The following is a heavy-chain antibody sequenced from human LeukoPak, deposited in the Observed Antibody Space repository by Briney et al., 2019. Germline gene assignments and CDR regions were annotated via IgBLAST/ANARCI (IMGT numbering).Heavy chain of an antibody. J-gene: IGHJ4*02. D-gene: IGHD3-16*01. Sequence: ASVKVSCQASGYTFTSYDIHWVRQATGQGLEWMGWMNPNSGNTGYAQKFQGRVTMTRNTSISTAYMELSSLRSEDTAVYYCARRRAMGIMITFGGALGYWGQGTLVTVSS. V-gene: IGHV1-8*01. CDR1: GYTFTSYD. CDR2: MNPNSGNT. CDR3: ARRRAMGIMITFGGALGY.